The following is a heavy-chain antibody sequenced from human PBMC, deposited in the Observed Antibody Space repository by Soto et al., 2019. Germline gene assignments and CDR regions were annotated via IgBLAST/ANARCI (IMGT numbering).Heavy chain of an antibody. CDR1: GYSFTRYG. J-gene: IGHJ6*03. CDR2: VSGYNDNT. D-gene: IGHD2-15*01. V-gene: IGHV1-18*04. Sequence: ASVKVSFKASGYSFTRYGISWVRQAPGQGLEWMGWVSGYNDNTKYAQKLQDRVTMTTDTSMTTVYMELRSLRSDDTAVYYCARLIGYCSGGSCDYYYMEVWGKGTTVTVSS. CDR3: ARLIGYCSGGSCDYYYMEV.